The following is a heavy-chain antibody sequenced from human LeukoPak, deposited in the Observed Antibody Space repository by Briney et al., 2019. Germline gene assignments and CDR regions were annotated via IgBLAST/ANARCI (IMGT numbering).Heavy chain of an antibody. V-gene: IGHV4-61*08. J-gene: IGHJ5*02. CDR3: AGDIWDYGDYGFDP. D-gene: IGHD4-17*01. CDR2: IYYSGST. CDR1: GGSISSGDYY. Sequence: PSETLSLTCTVSGGSISSGDYYWSWIRQPPGKGLEWIGYIYYSGSTNYNPSLKSRVTISVDTSKNQFSLKLSSVTAADTAVYYCAGDIWDYGDYGFDPWGQGTLVTVSS.